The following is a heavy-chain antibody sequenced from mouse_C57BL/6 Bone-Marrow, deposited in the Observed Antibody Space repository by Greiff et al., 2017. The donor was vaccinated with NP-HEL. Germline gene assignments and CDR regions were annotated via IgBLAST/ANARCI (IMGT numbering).Heavy chain of an antibody. V-gene: IGHV1-47*01. CDR3: ARGGYYGSSVPWYFDV. Sequence: QVQLQQSGAELVKPGASVKMSCKASGYTFTTYPIEWMKQNHGKSLEWIGNFHPYNDDTKYNEKFKGKATLTVEKSSSTVYLELSRLTSDDSAVYYCARGGYYGSSVPWYFDVWGTGTTVTVSS. J-gene: IGHJ1*03. CDR2: FHPYNDDT. D-gene: IGHD1-1*01. CDR1: GYTFTTYP.